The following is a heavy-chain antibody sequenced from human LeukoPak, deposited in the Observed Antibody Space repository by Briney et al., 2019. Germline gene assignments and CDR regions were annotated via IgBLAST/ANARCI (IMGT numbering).Heavy chain of an antibody. D-gene: IGHD3/OR15-3a*01. CDR1: GFTLSSYA. Sequence: PGGSLRLSCVASGFTLSSYAMTWVRQAPGKGLEWVSAIASGGSTYYADSVKGRFTISRDNSKNTLYLQMNSLRVEDTAVYYCTRGSSRTGYNCWGQGVLVTVSS. J-gene: IGHJ4*02. CDR2: IASGGST. V-gene: IGHV3-23*01. CDR3: TRGSSRTGYNC.